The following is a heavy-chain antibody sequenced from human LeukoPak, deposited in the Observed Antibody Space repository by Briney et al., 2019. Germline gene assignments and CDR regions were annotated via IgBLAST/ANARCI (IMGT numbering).Heavy chain of an antibody. CDR2: INHSGST. CDR1: GGSFSGYY. J-gene: IGHJ4*02. Sequence: PETLSLTCAVYGGSFSGYYWSWIRQPPGKGLEWIGEINHSGSTNYNPSLKSRVTISVDTSKNQFSLKLSSMTAADTAVYYCARDAYDCWSGERDYWGQGTLVTVSS. CDR3: ARDAYDCWSGERDY. D-gene: IGHD3-3*01. V-gene: IGHV4-34*01.